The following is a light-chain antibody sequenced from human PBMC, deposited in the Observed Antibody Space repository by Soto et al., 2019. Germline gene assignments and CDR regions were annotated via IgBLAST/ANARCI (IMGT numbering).Light chain of an antibody. J-gene: IGLJ2*01. CDR1: SSNIGSNY. CDR2: GND. V-gene: IGLV1-47*01. Sequence: QSVLTQPPSASGTPGQRVTISCSGSSSNIGSNYVYWYQQFPGSAPKLLIYGNDQRPSGVPDRFSGSKSGTSASLAISGPRSEDEADYYCAAWDDSLSAVVFGGGTKLTVL. CDR3: AAWDDSLSAVV.